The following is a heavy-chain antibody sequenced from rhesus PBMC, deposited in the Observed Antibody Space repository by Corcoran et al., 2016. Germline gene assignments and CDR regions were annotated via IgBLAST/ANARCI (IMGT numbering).Heavy chain of an antibody. CDR1: GGSFSSYC. J-gene: IGHJ4*01. CDR2: INGNSGST. V-gene: IGHV4-80*01. Sequence: QVQLQESGPGLVKPSETLSLTCAVSGGSFSSYCWSWIRQPPGKGLEWIGEINGNSGSTNYNPSLKSRVNISKAASKNQFSLKLSSVTAADTAVYYCARGYSGYSLYFDYWGQGVLVTVSS. D-gene: IGHD5-30*01. CDR3: ARGYSGYSLYFDY.